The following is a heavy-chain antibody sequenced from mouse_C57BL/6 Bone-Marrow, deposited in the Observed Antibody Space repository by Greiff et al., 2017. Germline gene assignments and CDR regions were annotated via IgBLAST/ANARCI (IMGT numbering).Heavy chain of an antibody. CDR1: GFSLTSYG. D-gene: IGHD1-1*01. CDR3: ARKGRITTVVSDWYFDV. Sequence: VKLMESGPGLVQPSQSLSITCTVSGFSLTSYGVHWVRQSPGKGLEWLGVIWSGGSTDYNAAFISRLSISKDNSKSQVFFKMNSLQADDTAIYYWARKGRITTVVSDWYFDVWGTGTTVTVSS. J-gene: IGHJ1*03. V-gene: IGHV2-2*01. CDR2: IWSGGST.